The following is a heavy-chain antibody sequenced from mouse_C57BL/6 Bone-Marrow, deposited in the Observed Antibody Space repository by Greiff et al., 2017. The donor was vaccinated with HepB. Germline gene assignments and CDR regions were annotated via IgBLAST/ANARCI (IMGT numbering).Heavy chain of an antibody. V-gene: IGHV1-39*01. Sequence: VQLQQSGPELVKPGASVKISCKASGYSFTDYNMNWVKQSNGKSLEWIGVINPNYGTTSYNQKFKGKATLTVDQASSTDYMRLNSLTSEDSAVYYCARKIYYGSLWYFDVWGTGTTVTVAS. J-gene: IGHJ1*03. CDR2: INPNYGTT. CDR1: GYSFTDYN. CDR3: ARKIYYGSLWYFDV. D-gene: IGHD1-1*01.